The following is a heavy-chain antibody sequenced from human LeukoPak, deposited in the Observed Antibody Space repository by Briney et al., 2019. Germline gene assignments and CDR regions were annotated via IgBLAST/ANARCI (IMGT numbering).Heavy chain of an antibody. V-gene: IGHV3-7*03. CDR1: GFTFSSYW. J-gene: IGHJ4*02. CDR3: ARDWSSGWDTFDY. Sequence: PGRSLRLSCAASGFTFSSYWMSWVRQAPGKGLEWVANIKQDGSEKYYVDSVKGRFTISRDNAKNSLYLQMNSLRAEDTAVYYCARDWSSGWDTFDYWGQGTLVTVSS. CDR2: IKQDGSEK. D-gene: IGHD6-19*01.